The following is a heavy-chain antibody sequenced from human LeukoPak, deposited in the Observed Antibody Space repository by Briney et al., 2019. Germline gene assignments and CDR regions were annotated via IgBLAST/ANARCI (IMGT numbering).Heavy chain of an antibody. J-gene: IGHJ3*02. Sequence: ASVKVSCKVSGYTLTELSMHWVRQAPGKGLEWMGGFDPEDGETIYAQRFQGRVTMTEDTSTDTAYMELSSLRSEDTAVYYCATGSCSSTSCYNDAFDIWGQGTMVTVSS. CDR3: ATGSCSSTSCYNDAFDI. V-gene: IGHV1-24*01. D-gene: IGHD2-2*02. CDR1: GYTLTELS. CDR2: FDPEDGET.